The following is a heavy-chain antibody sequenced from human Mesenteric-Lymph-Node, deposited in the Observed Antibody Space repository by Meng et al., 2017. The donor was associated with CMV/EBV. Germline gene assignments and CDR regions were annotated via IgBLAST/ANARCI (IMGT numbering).Heavy chain of an antibody. D-gene: IGHD6-13*01. Sequence: GSLRLSCTVSSGSISSYYWSWIRQPPGKGLEWIGYIYYSGSTNYNPSLKSRVTISVDTSKNQFSLKLSSVTAADTAVYYCARAAAAGSFYFDYWGQGTLVTVSS. J-gene: IGHJ4*02. V-gene: IGHV4-59*01. CDR1: SGSISSYY. CDR2: IYYSGST. CDR3: ARAAAAGSFYFDY.